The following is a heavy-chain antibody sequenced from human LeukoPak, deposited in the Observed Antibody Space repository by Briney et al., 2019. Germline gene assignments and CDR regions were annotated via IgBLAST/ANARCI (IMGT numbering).Heavy chain of an antibody. V-gene: IGHV5-51*01. CDR3: PRYEVGGPSSSGSEYYYYMDV. Sequence: GESLKISCKAAGYTFTNYWIGWVRQMPGKGLEWMAMSYPDDCDTKYSPSFQGQVTMSVDESINTAYLQWSSLKASDTPLYYCPRYEVGGPSSSGSEYYYYMDVWGKGAALTVSS. CDR2: SYPDDCDT. CDR1: GYTFTNYW. D-gene: IGHD3-3*01. J-gene: IGHJ6*03.